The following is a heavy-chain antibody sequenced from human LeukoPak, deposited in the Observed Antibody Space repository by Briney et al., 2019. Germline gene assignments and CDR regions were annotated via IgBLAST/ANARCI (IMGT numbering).Heavy chain of an antibody. V-gene: IGHV3-53*01. CDR2: IYSGGNT. CDR1: GFTVSSNS. J-gene: IGHJ5*02. CDR3: ARGWHGDYDNWFDP. D-gene: IGHD4-17*01. Sequence: GGSLRLSCTVSGFTVSSNSWSWVRQAPGKGLEWVSFIYSGGNTHYSDSVKGRFTLSRDNSKNTLYLQMNSLRAEDTAVYYCARGWHGDYDNWFDPWGQGTLVTVSS.